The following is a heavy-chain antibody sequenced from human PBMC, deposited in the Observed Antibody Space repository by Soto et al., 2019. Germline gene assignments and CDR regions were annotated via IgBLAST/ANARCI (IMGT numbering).Heavy chain of an antibody. CDR2: ISYDGSNK. Sequence: QVQLVESGGGVVQPGRSLRLSCAASGFGFSSYGMNWVRQAPGKGLEWVAVISYDGSNKYYADSVKGRFTISRDNSKNTLYLQMDSLRAEDTAVYYCAKEDNDFRFGPWGQGTLVTVSS. CDR3: AKEDNDFRFGP. J-gene: IGHJ5*02. V-gene: IGHV3-30*18. D-gene: IGHD3-3*01. CDR1: GFGFSSYG.